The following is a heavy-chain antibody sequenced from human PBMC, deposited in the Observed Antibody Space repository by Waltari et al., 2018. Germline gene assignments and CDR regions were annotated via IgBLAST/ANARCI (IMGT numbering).Heavy chain of an antibody. J-gene: IGHJ4*02. V-gene: IGHV3-30*04. CDR1: GLPFRSYA. Sequence: QVQLVESGGGVVQPGRSLRLPCSASGLPFRSYAFHWVRQAPGKGLGWVAVISYDGSNKYYADSVKGRFTISRDNSKNTLYLQMNSLKPEDTAVYYCARGTPFYSGSFNYFDYWGQGTLVTVSS. D-gene: IGHD1-26*01. CDR2: ISYDGSNK. CDR3: ARGTPFYSGSFNYFDY.